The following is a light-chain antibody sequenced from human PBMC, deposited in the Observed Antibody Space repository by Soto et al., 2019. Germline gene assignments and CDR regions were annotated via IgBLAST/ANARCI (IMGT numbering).Light chain of an antibody. Sequence: DVQMTQSPSSLSASVGDRVTITCRASQGIAPYLAWFQQQPGKVPKLLIYATSTLQSGVPSRFSGSGSGTDFTITISSLQPEDVSTYYCKKYNSAPLTVGGGTKVEIK. J-gene: IGKJ4*01. V-gene: IGKV1-27*01. CDR3: KKYNSAPLT. CDR2: ATS. CDR1: QGIAPY.